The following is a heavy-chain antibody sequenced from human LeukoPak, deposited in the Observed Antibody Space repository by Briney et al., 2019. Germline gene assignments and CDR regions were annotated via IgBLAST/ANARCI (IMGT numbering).Heavy chain of an antibody. Sequence: GGSLRLSCAASGFTFDDYAMHWVRQAPGKGLEWVSGISWNSGSIGYADSVKGRFTISRDNAKNSLYLQMNSLRAEDTALYYCAKDPSPFIVVVPTHFDYWGQGTLVTVSS. J-gene: IGHJ4*02. CDR2: ISWNSGSI. CDR1: GFTFDDYA. V-gene: IGHV3-9*01. D-gene: IGHD2-2*01. CDR3: AKDPSPFIVVVPTHFDY.